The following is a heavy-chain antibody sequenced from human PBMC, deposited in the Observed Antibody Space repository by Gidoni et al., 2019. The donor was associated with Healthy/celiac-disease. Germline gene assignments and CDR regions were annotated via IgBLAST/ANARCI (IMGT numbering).Heavy chain of an antibody. CDR3: ARDLRYSGYDFAFDI. CDR1: GFTFSSYS. J-gene: IGHJ3*02. D-gene: IGHD5-12*01. Sequence: EVQLVESGGGLVKPGGSLRLYCAASGFTFSSYSMNWVRQAPGKGLEWVSSISSSSSYIYYAGSVKGRFTISRDNAKNSLYLQMNSLRAEDTAVYYCARDLRYSGYDFAFDIWGQGTMVTVSS. CDR2: ISSSSSYI. V-gene: IGHV3-21*01.